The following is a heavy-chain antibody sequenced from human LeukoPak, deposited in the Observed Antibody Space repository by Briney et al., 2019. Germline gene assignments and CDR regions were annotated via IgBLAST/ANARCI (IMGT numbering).Heavy chain of an antibody. V-gene: IGHV3-23*01. CDR2: ISASGSST. J-gene: IGHJ4*02. CDR1: GFTFNRNA. Sequence: PGGSLRLSCAASGFTFNRNAMNWVRQAPGKGLEWVSHISASGSSTFYGDSVKGRFTVSRDNSKNTLSLQMTGLRADDTAIYYCAKEIVGPPGDSWGQGTLVTISS. CDR3: AKEIVGPPGDS. D-gene: IGHD2-21*01.